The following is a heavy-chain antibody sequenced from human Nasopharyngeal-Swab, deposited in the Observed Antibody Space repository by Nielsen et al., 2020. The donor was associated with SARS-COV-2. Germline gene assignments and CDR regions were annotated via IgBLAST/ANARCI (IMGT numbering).Heavy chain of an antibody. CDR2: ISAYNGNT. V-gene: IGHV1-18*01. D-gene: IGHD6-19*01. CDR1: GYTFTSYG. Sequence: ASVKVSCKASGYTFTSYGISWVRQAPGQGLEWMGWISAYNGNTNYAQKLQGRVTMTTDTSTSTAYMELRSPRSDDTAVYYCARDQAVAGTIAKGYFDYWGQGTLVTVSS. J-gene: IGHJ4*02. CDR3: ARDQAVAGTIAKGYFDY.